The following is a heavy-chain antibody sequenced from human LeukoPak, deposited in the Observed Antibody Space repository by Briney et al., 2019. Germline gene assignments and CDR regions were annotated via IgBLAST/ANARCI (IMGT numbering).Heavy chain of an antibody. CDR2: MNPNSGNT. CDR3: ARAPYSSGWYWEYFDY. D-gene: IGHD6-19*01. Sequence: GASVKVSCKASGYTFTSYGISWVRQAPGQGLEWMGWMNPNSGNTGYAQKFQGRVTMTRNTSISTAYMELSSLRSEDTAVYYCARAPYSSGWYWEYFDYWGQGTLVTVSS. CDR1: GYTFTSYG. V-gene: IGHV1-8*02. J-gene: IGHJ4*02.